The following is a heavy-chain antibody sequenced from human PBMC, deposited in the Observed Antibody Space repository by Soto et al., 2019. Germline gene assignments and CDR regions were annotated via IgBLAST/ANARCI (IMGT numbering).Heavy chain of an antibody. CDR3: ARDNRITGIVAEIDR. D-gene: IGHD1-20*01. CDR2: VAHDGTSK. CDR1: GFSFSDHA. Sequence: GGSLRLSCAASGFSFSDHAMHWVRRAPGKGLEWVALVAHDGTSKYYAGSVKGRFTISSDKSSNTLFLQMDSLDTEDTAVYYCARDNRITGIVAEIDRWGRGTLVTV. V-gene: IGHV3-30-3*01. J-gene: IGHJ5*02.